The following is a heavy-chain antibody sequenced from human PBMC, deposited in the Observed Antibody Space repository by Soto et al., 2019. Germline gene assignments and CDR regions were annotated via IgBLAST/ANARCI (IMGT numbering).Heavy chain of an antibody. Sequence: QVQLQESGPGLVKPSQTLSLTCTVSGGSISSGGYYWSWIRQHPGKGLEWIGYIYYSGSTYYNPSRKSRVTISVDTSKNQFSLKLSSVTAADTAVYYCARVLTRYCSGGSCYSMTDAFDIWGQGTMVTVSS. J-gene: IGHJ3*02. CDR3: ARVLTRYCSGGSCYSMTDAFDI. CDR1: GGSISSGGYY. D-gene: IGHD2-15*01. CDR2: IYYSGST. V-gene: IGHV4-31*03.